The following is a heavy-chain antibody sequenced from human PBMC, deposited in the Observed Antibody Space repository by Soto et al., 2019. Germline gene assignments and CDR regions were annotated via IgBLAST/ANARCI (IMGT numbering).Heavy chain of an antibody. Sequence: GASVKVSCKASGGTFSSYAISWVRQAPGQGLEWMGGIIPIFGTANYAQKFQGRVTITADESTSTAYMELSSLRSEDTAVYYCALMATIRFGGNEFDYWGQGTLVTVSS. D-gene: IGHD3-16*01. CDR2: IIPIFGTA. CDR3: ALMATIRFGGNEFDY. V-gene: IGHV1-69*13. J-gene: IGHJ4*02. CDR1: GGTFSSYA.